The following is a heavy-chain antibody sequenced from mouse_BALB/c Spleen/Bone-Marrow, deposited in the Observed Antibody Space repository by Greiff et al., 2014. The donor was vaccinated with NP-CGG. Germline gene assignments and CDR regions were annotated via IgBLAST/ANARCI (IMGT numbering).Heavy chain of an antibody. J-gene: IGHJ1*01. CDR1: GYTFTSYY. D-gene: IGHD2-3*01. V-gene: IGHV1S56*01. CDR2: IYPGNVNT. CDR3: ASYDGSYFDV. Sequence: QVQLKESGPELGKPGASVRISCKASGYTFTSYYIHWVKQRPGQGLEWIGWIYPGNVNTKYNEKFKGKATLTADKSSSTAYMQLSSLTPEDSAVYFCASYDGSYFDVWGAGTTVTVSS.